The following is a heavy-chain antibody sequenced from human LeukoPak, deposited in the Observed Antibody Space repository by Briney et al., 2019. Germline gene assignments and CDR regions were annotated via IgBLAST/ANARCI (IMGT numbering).Heavy chain of an antibody. J-gene: IGHJ6*02. CDR1: GFTFSTYD. Sequence: PGGSLRLSCAASGFTFSTYDMHWVRQGTGKGLEGVSAIGTGGDTYYPGSGKGRFTISRENAKNSLYLQMNSLRVGDTAVYYCARGPYYDVLTGYYEVLSGMDVWGQGTTVTVSS. CDR2: IGTGGDT. D-gene: IGHD3-9*01. CDR3: ARGPYYDVLTGYYEVLSGMDV. V-gene: IGHV3-13*01.